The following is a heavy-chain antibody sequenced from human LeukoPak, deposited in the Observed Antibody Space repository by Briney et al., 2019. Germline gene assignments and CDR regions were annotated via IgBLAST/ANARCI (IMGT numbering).Heavy chain of an antibody. J-gene: IGHJ4*02. V-gene: IGHV1-69*04. CDR2: IIPILGIA. CDR1: GGTFSSYA. Sequence: ASVKVSCKASGGTFSSYAISWVRQAPGQGLEWMGRIIPILGIANYAQKFQGRVTITADKSTSTAYMELSSLRSEDTAVYYCAREKHYYDXXGXPDYWGQGTLVTVSS. CDR3: AREKHYYDXXGXPDY. D-gene: IGHD3-22*01.